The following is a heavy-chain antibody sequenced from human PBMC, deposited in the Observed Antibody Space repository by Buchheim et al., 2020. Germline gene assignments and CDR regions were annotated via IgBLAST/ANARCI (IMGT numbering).Heavy chain of an antibody. J-gene: IGHJ4*02. CDR3: ARAYCSGGSCYATIDY. CDR2: ITSSSSTI. CDR1: GFTFSSYR. V-gene: IGHV3-48*04. D-gene: IGHD2-15*01. Sequence: EVQLVESGGDLVQPGGSLRLSCAASGFTFSSYRMNWVRQAPGKGLEWVSYITSSSSTIRYADSVRGRFTISRDNAKNSPYLHMNSLRAEDTAVYYCARAYCSGGSCYATIDYWGLGTL.